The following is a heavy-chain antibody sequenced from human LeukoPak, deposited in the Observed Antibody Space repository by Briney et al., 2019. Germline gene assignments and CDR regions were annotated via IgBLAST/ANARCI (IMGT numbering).Heavy chain of an antibody. CDR2: ISAYNGNT. D-gene: IGHD3-9*01. Sequence: GASVKVSCKASGYTFTSYGISWVRQAPGQGLEWMGRISAYNGNTNYAQKLQGRVTMTTDTSTSTAYMELRSLRSDDTAVYYCARSEGYDILTGYSRFDYWGQGTLVTVSS. CDR3: ARSEGYDILTGYSRFDY. CDR1: GYTFTSYG. V-gene: IGHV1-18*01. J-gene: IGHJ4*02.